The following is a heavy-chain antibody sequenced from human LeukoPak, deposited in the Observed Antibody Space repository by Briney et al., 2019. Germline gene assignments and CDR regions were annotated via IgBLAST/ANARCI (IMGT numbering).Heavy chain of an antibody. Sequence: ASVKVSCKASGYTFTSYDMHWVRQAPGQGLEWMGIINPSGGSTSYAQKFQGRVTMTRDTSTSTVYMELSSLRSEDTAVYYCAREGTIVVVSDAFDIWGQGTMVTVSS. CDR3: AREGTIVVVSDAFDI. D-gene: IGHD3-22*01. V-gene: IGHV1-46*01. J-gene: IGHJ3*02. CDR1: GYTFTSYD. CDR2: INPSGGST.